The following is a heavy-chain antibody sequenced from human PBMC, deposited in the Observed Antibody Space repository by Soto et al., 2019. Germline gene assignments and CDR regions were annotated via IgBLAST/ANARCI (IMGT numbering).Heavy chain of an antibody. D-gene: IGHD5-12*01. CDR1: GGTFSSYT. CDR2: IIPILGIA. V-gene: IGHV1-69*04. Sequence: ASVKVSCKASGGTFSSYTISWVRQAPGQGLEWMGRIIPILGIANYAQKFQGRVTITADKSTSTAYMELSSLRSEDTAVYYCAREEYSGYDPPPGDYYYYMDVWGKGTTVTVSS. J-gene: IGHJ6*03. CDR3: AREEYSGYDPPPGDYYYYMDV.